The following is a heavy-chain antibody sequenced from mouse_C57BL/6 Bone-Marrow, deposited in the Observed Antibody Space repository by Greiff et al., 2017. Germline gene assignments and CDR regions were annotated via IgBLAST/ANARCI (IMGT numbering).Heavy chain of an antibody. CDR2: IYPGSGST. J-gene: IGHJ2*01. CDR3: ARGLRRILCDY. V-gene: IGHV1-55*01. CDR1: GYTFTSYW. D-gene: IGHD2-4*01. Sequence: VQLQPSWAELVKPGASVKMSCKASGYTFTSYWITWVKQRPGQGLEWIGDIYPGSGSTNYNEKFNSKATLTVDTSSSTAYMQLSSLTSEDSAVYYCARGLRRILCDYWGQGTTLTVSS.